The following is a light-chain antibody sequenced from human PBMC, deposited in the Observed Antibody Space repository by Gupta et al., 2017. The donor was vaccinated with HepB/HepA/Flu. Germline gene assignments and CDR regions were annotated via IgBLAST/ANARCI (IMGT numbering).Light chain of an antibody. V-gene: IGKV3-15*01. CDR3: LQHNQWPPWT. J-gene: IGKJ1*01. CDR2: GTS. Sequence: IVMTQSPATLSVSPGGRATLSYRASQSVGTTLAWYQQKPGQGPRLLISGTSIRATGVPARFSSSGSGAEYTLTISSLQSEDDAVYYCLQHNQWPPWTFGQGTKVEIK. CDR1: QSVGTT.